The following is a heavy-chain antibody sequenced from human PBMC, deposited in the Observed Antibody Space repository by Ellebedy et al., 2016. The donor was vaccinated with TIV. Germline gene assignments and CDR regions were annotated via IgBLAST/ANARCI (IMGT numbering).Heavy chain of an antibody. J-gene: IGHJ4*02. V-gene: IGHV3-30*18. CDR1: GFTFSSYG. CDR3: AKGPYGSGSIGGIDY. D-gene: IGHD3-10*01. CDR2: ISYDGSNK. Sequence: GESLKISXAASGFTFSSYGMHWVRQAPGKGLEWVAVISYDGSNKYYADSVKGRFTISRDNSKNTLYLQMNSLRAEDTAVYYCAKGPYGSGSIGGIDYWGQGTLVTVSS.